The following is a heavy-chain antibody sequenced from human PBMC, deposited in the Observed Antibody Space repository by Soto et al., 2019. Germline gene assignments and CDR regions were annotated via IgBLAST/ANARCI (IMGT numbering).Heavy chain of an antibody. CDR2: ISYDGSNK. D-gene: IGHD6-19*01. Sequence: GSLRLSCAASGFTFSSYAMHWVRQAPGKGLEWVAVISYDGSNKYYADSVKGRFTISRDNSKNTLYLQMNSLRAEDTAVYYCARESIAVAFDYWGQGTLVTVSS. J-gene: IGHJ4*02. CDR3: ARESIAVAFDY. V-gene: IGHV3-30-3*01. CDR1: GFTFSSYA.